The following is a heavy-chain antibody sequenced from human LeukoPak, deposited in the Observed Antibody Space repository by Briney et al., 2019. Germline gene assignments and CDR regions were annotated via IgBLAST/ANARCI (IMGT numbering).Heavy chain of an antibody. D-gene: IGHD3-3*01. CDR2: ISAYNGNT. CDR3: ASGNYDFWSGYSFDY. V-gene: IGHV1-18*01. Sequence: ASVKVSCKASGYTFTSYGISWARQAPGQGLEWMGWISAYNGNTNYAQKLQGRVTMTTDTSTSTAYMELRSLRSDDTAVYYCASGNYDFWSGYSFDYWGQGTLVTVSS. CDR1: GYTFTSYG. J-gene: IGHJ4*02.